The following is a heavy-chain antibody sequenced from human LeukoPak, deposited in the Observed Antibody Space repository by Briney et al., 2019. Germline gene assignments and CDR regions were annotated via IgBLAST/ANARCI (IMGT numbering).Heavy chain of an antibody. CDR1: GGSITSSSYY. CDR2: IYYSGST. D-gene: IGHD3-16*02. J-gene: IGHJ4*02. V-gene: IGHV4-39*01. Sequence: SETLSLTCTVSGGSITSSSYYWGWIRQPPGKGLEWIGSIYYSGSTYYNPSLKSRVTISIDTSKNQFFLKLSSVTAADTAVYYCARLGGYHDPPDYWGQGTLVTVSS. CDR3: ARLGGYHDPPDY.